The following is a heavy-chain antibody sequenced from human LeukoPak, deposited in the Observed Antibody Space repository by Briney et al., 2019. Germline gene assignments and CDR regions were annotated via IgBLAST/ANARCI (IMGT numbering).Heavy chain of an antibody. V-gene: IGHV3-30-3*01. CDR1: GFTFSSYA. D-gene: IGHD2-2*01. CDR3: AKQRSEVPVAASNY. J-gene: IGHJ4*02. Sequence: GGSLRLSCAASGFTFSSYAMHWVRQAPGKGLEWVAFISSDVNNKHYVDSVKGRFTISRDNSKSTLYLHMNSLRAEDTAIYYCAKQRSEVPVAASNYWGQGTLVTVSS. CDR2: ISSDVNNK.